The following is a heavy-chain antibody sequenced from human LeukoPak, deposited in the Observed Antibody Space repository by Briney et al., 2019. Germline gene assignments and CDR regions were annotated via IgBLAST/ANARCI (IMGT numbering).Heavy chain of an antibody. CDR1: GYTFTGYY. V-gene: IGHV1-2*02. D-gene: IGHD2-15*01. J-gene: IGHJ4*02. Sequence: HVASVKVSCKASGYTFTGYYMHWVRQAPGQELEWMGWINPNSGGTNYAQKFQGRVTMTRDTSISTAYMELSRLRSDDTAVYYCARDPGYCSGGSCYGFDYWGQGTLVTVSS. CDR2: INPNSGGT. CDR3: ARDPGYCSGGSCYGFDY.